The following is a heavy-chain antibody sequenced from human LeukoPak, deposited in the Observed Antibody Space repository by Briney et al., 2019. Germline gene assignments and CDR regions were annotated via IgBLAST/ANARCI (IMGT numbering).Heavy chain of an antibody. V-gene: IGHV5-51*01. Sequence: GESLKISCKASGYTFIGDWIGWVRQMPGKGLEWMGIIYPGDSDTKYNAPFQGQVTISADKSISTAYLQWSSLKASDTAMYYCARVAEEGDYGVYWYFDLWGRGTLVTVSS. CDR3: ARVAEEGDYGVYWYFDL. D-gene: IGHD4-17*01. CDR1: GYTFIGDW. CDR2: IYPGDSDT. J-gene: IGHJ2*01.